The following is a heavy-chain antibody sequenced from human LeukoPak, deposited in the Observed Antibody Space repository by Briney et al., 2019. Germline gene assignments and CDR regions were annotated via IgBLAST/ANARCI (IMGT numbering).Heavy chain of an antibody. CDR2: IDPSDSYT. CDR3: ARLDLPFDY. V-gene: IGHV5-10-1*01. D-gene: IGHD1-1*01. CDR1: GYSFDSYW. Sequence: GQSLKFSCKSSGYSFDSYWISWVRQMPGKGLEWMGRIDPSDSYTNYSPSFQGHVTISADKSISTAYLQWSSLKASDTAIYYCARLDLPFDYWGEGTVLSVSS. J-gene: IGHJ4*02.